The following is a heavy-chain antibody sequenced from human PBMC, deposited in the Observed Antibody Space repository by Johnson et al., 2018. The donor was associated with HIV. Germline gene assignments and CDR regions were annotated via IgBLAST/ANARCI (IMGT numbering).Heavy chain of an antibody. CDR1: GFTFSSYA. V-gene: IGHV3-30*18. J-gene: IGHJ3*01. CDR3: AKTRMGGILDAFDL. CDR2: ISYDGSNK. Sequence: QVQLVESGGGLVQPGGSLRLSCAASGFTFSSYAMHWVRQAPGKGLEWVAVISYDGSNKYYADSVKGRFTISRDNSKNTLYLQMNSLRAEDTAVYYCAKTRMGGILDAFDLWGQGTMVIVS. D-gene: IGHD3-10*01.